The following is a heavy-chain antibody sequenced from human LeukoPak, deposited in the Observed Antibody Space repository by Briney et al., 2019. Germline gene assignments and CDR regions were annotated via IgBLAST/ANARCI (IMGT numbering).Heavy chain of an antibody. CDR3: ARGGTTAAAFNYYYYMDV. V-gene: IGHV1-18*01. CDR2: ISAYNGNT. Sequence: ASVKVSCKASGYTFTSYGISWVRQAPGQGLEWMGRISAYNGNTNYAQKLQGRVTTTTDTSTSTAYMELRSLRSDDTAVYYCARGGTTAAAFNYYYYMDVWGKGTTVTVS. D-gene: IGHD6-13*01. CDR1: GYTFTSYG. J-gene: IGHJ6*03.